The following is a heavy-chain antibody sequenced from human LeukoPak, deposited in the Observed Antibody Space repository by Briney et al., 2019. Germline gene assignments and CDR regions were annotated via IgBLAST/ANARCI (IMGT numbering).Heavy chain of an antibody. D-gene: IGHD3-10*01. CDR1: GFTFSSYS. J-gene: IGHJ5*02. CDR3: AKDRGYYGSGRHNWFDP. CDR2: ISSSSSYI. Sequence: GGSLRLSCAASGFTFSSYSMNWVRQAPGKGLEWVSSISSSSSYIYYADSVKGRFTISRDNSKNTLYLQMNSLRAEDTAVYYCAKDRGYYGSGRHNWFDPWGQGTLVTVSS. V-gene: IGHV3-21*04.